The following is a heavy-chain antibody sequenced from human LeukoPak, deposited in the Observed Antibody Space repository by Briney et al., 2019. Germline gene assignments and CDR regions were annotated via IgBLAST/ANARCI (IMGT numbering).Heavy chain of an antibody. V-gene: IGHV1-69*13. Sequence: SVKVSCKASGGTFSSYAISWVRHTPGQGLEWMGGIIPIFGTANYAQKFQGRGTITADESTSTAYMELSSMSSEDTAVYYCARESSGEQVWSDHCGERTLVTVSS. J-gene: IGHJ5*02. CDR2: IIPIFGTA. CDR3: ARESSGEQVWSDH. D-gene: IGHD6-25*01. CDR1: GGTFSSYA.